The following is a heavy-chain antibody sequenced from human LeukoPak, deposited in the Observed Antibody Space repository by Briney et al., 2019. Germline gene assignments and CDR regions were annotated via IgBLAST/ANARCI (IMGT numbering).Heavy chain of an antibody. CDR3: ARENPTYYYDSRVFDY. V-gene: IGHV4-59*01. CDR1: GGSISRYH. J-gene: IGHJ4*02. D-gene: IGHD3-22*01. Sequence: SETLSLPCTVSGGSISRYHWSWIRQPPGKGLEWLGHFYYSGSTNYNPSLKSRVTISVDTSKNQFSLKLSSVTAADTAVYYCARENPTYYYDSRVFDYWGQETLVTVSS. CDR2: FYYSGST.